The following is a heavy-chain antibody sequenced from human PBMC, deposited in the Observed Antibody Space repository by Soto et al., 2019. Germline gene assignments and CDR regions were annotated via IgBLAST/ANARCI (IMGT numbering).Heavy chain of an antibody. V-gene: IGHV6-1*01. J-gene: IGHJ6*03. Sequence: PSPTLSLTCAISGDSVSSNSAAWNWIRQSPSRGLEWLGRTYYRSKWYNDYAVSVKSRITISPDTSKNQFSLQLNSVTPEDTAVYYCARAYYDFWSGYSPYYYYYMDVWGKGTTVTVSS. D-gene: IGHD3-3*01. CDR1: GDSVSSNSAA. CDR2: TYYRSKWYN. CDR3: ARAYYDFWSGYSPYYYYYMDV.